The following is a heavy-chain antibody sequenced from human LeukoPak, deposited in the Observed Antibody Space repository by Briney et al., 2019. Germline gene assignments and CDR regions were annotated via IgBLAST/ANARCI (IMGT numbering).Heavy chain of an antibody. D-gene: IGHD5-12*01. CDR1: GFTFSSYA. CDR2: ISLIGGST. V-gene: IGHV3-23*01. Sequence: GGSLRLSCAASGFTFSSYAMSWVRQPPGKGLEWVSTISLIGGSTYYADSVKGRFTISRDISRNTLYLQMNSLRAEDTAVYYCAKDTIKVTTIRRVPHYMDVWGKGTTVTISS. CDR3: AKDTIKVTTIRRVPHYMDV. J-gene: IGHJ6*03.